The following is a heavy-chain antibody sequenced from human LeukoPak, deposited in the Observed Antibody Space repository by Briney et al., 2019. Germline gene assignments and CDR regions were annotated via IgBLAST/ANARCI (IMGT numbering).Heavy chain of an antibody. CDR1: GGTFSSYA. D-gene: IGHD6-25*01. V-gene: IGHV1-69*13. CDR2: IIPIFGTA. Sequence: VASVKVSCKASGGTFSSYAISWVRQAHGQGLEWMGGIIPIFGTANYAQKFQGRVTITADESTSTAYMELSSLRSEDTAVYYCAREGRPYYYYYGMDVWGQGTTVTVSS. CDR3: AREGRPYYYYYGMDV. J-gene: IGHJ6*02.